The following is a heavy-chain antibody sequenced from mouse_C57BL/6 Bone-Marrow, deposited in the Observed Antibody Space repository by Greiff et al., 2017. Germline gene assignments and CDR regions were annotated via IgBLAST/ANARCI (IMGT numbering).Heavy chain of an antibody. J-gene: IGHJ1*03. Sequence: QVQLQQPGAELVRPGSSVKLSCKASGYTFTSYWMHWVKQRPIQGLEWIGNIDPSDSATHYNQKFKDKATLTVDKSSSTAYMQLSSLTSGDSAVYYGARRIYGGYYWYCDVWGRGTTVTVSS. V-gene: IGHV1-52*01. D-gene: IGHD2-3*01. CDR2: IDPSDSAT. CDR1: GYTFTSYW. CDR3: ARRIYGGYYWYCDV.